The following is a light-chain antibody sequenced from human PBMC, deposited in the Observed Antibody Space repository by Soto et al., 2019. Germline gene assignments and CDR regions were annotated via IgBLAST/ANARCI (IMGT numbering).Light chain of an antibody. J-gene: IGKJ1*01. V-gene: IGKV3-20*01. Sequence: EILLTQSPDTVSLPRGERATLSCRASQSIASYSLAWYQQKPGQAPRLLIYFASNRATGIPDRFSGSGSGTDFTLTISRLEPEDFAVYFCHQYASSPQTFGQGTKVDIK. CDR2: FAS. CDR1: QSIASYS. CDR3: HQYASSPQT.